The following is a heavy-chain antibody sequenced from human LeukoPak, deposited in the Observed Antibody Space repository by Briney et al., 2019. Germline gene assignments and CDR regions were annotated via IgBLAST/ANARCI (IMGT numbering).Heavy chain of an antibody. V-gene: IGHV4-31*03. CDR1: GGSISSGGYY. D-gene: IGHD2-15*01. CDR2: IYYSGGT. Sequence: SQTLSLTCTVSGGSISSGGYYWSWIRRRPGKGLEWIGYIYYSGGTYYNPSLKSRVSLSVDTSENQFSLKLISVTAADTAVYYCARVYCSGASCYSGFDYWGQGTLVTVSS. CDR3: ARVYCSGASCYSGFDY. J-gene: IGHJ4*02.